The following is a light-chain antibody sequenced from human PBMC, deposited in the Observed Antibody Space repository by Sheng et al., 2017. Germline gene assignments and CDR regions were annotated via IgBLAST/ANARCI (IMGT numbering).Light chain of an antibody. CDR2: KAS. V-gene: IGKV1-5*03. Sequence: DIQMTQSPSTLSASVGDRVTITCRASQIISSYLAWYQQKPGKAPKLLIYKASSLESGVPSRFSGSGSGTEFTLTITSLQPDDFATYYCQQYNSYSLTFGGGTKVEIK. CDR1: QIISSY. CDR3: QQYNSYSLT. J-gene: IGKJ4*01.